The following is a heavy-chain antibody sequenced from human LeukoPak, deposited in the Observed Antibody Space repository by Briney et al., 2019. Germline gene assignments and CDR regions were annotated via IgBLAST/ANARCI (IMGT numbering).Heavy chain of an antibody. V-gene: IGHV4-39*01. CDR1: GGSLVTSAYS. CDR2: IYYSGSA. J-gene: IGHJ5*01. Sequence: SETLSLTCNVSGGSLVTSAYSWGWVRQPPGKGLEYIGNIYYSGSAYYNPSLKSRVTLSVDTSNSQFSLRLTSVTAAGTAIYYCATLSGDSWGHGTLVTVSS. CDR3: ATLSGDS. D-gene: IGHD3-16*02.